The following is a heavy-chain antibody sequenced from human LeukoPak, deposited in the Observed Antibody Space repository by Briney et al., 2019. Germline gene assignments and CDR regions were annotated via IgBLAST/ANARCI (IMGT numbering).Heavy chain of an antibody. CDR2: IKSDGSET. Sequence: GGSLRLSCAASGFTFSSYWMPWVRHAPGKGLMWVSRIKSDGSETSYADSVKGRFTISRDNARNTLYLQMNSLRPEDTAIYYCASDRVFYGLDVWGQGTTVTVSS. CDR1: GFTFSSYW. J-gene: IGHJ6*02. V-gene: IGHV3-74*01. CDR3: ASDRVFYGLDV.